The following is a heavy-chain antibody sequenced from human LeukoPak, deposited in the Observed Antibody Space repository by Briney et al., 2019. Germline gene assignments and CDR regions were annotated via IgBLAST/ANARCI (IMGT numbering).Heavy chain of an antibody. CDR2: ISSRGRTI. CDR3: ARVRSGWYRFYYYYMDV. V-gene: IGHV3-48*04. Sequence: PGGSLRLSCAASGFTFSSYGMNWIRQAPGKGLEWVSYISSRGRTIYYADSVKGRFTISRDNAKNSLYLQMNSLRAEDTAVYYCARVRSGWYRFYYYYMDVWGKGTTVTISS. D-gene: IGHD6-19*01. J-gene: IGHJ6*03. CDR1: GFTFSSYG.